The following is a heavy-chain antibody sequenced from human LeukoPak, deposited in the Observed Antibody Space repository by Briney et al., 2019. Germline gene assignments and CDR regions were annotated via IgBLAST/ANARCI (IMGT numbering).Heavy chain of an antibody. J-gene: IGHJ3*02. CDR3: AREKAYYGDYVGGDAFDI. D-gene: IGHD4-17*01. Sequence: SETLSLTCTVSGYSIGSGYYWGWIRQPPGKGLEWIGSIYHSGSTYYNPSLKSRVTISVDTSKNQFSLKLSSVTAADTAVYYCAREKAYYGDYVGGDAFDIWGQGTMVTVSS. V-gene: IGHV4-38-2*02. CDR1: GYSIGSGYY. CDR2: IYHSGST.